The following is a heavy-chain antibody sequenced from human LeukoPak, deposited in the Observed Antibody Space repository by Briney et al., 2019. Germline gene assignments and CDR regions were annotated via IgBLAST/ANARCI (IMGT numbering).Heavy chain of an antibody. CDR1: GFSFSTYA. D-gene: IGHD4-23*01. CDR2: ISSSSSYI. Sequence: GGSLRLSCAASGFSFSTYAMSWVRQAPGKGLEWVSSISSSSSYIYYADSVKGRFTISRDNSKNTLYLQMNSLRAEDTAVYYRAKETTVVTLEYFQHWGQGTLVTVSS. V-gene: IGHV3-23*01. J-gene: IGHJ1*01. CDR3: AKETTVVTLEYFQH.